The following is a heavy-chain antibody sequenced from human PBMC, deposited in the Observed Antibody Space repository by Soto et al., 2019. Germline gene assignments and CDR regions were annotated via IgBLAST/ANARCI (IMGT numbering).Heavy chain of an antibody. D-gene: IGHD6-13*01. J-gene: IGHJ4*02. CDR2: ISSSSSYI. CDR1: GFTFSSYS. V-gene: IGHV3-21*01. CDR3: ARAAAAAGTSGY. Sequence: GGSLRLSCAASGFTFSSYSMNWVRQAPGKELEWVSSISSSSSYIYYADSVKGRFTISRDNAKNSLYLQVNSLRAEDTAVYYCARAAAAAGTSGYWGQGTLVTVSS.